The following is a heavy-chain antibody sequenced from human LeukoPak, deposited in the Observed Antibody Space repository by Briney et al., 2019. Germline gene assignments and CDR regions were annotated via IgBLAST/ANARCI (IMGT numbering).Heavy chain of an antibody. V-gene: IGHV1-69*04. D-gene: IGHD3-9*01. CDR1: GGTFSGYA. CDR2: IIPILGIA. CDR3: AKNYDFLTGYAS. Sequence: SVKVSCKASGGTFSGYAISWVRQAPGQGLEWMGRIIPILGIANYAQKFQGRVTMTRNTSISTAYMELSSLRSEDMAVYYCAKNYDFLTGYASWGQGTLVTVSS. J-gene: IGHJ4*02.